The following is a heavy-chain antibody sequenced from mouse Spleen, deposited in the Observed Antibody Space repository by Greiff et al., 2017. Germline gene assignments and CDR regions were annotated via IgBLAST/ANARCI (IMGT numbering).Heavy chain of an antibody. CDR1: GFTFSDYY. J-gene: IGHJ1*03. CDR2: INYDGSST. D-gene: IGHD1-1*01. CDR3: TVTTVVGDWYFDV. Sequence: EVMLVESEGGLVQPGSSMKLSCTASGFTFSDYYMAWVRQVPEKGLEWVANINYDGSSTYYLDSLKSRFIISRDNAKNILYLQMSSLKSEDTATYYCTVTTVVGDWYFDVWGTGTTVTVSS. V-gene: IGHV5-16*01.